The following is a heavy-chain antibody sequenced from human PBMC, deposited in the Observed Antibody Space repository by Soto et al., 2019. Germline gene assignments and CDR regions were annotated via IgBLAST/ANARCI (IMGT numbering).Heavy chain of an antibody. V-gene: IGHV4-39*01. D-gene: IGHD1-1*01. CDR1: GGSVSSSSYY. J-gene: IGHJ6*03. CDR3: VRRARTGISAHYCYYADV. Sequence: QLQLQESGPGLVQPSETLSLTCTVSGGSVSSSSYYWGWIRQPPENGLEWIGNIYYTGSTYYNPSLKSRVTISVETSKNQFSLELSSVTAADTAVYYCVRRARTGISAHYCYYADVWGKGTTVTVSS. CDR2: IYYTGST.